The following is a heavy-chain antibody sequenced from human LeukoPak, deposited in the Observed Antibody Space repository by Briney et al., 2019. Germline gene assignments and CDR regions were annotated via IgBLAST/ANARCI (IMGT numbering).Heavy chain of an antibody. D-gene: IGHD6-13*01. J-gene: IGHJ6*02. CDR2: ISDDGSKK. CDR3: AKDSSSSNYYYGLDV. CDR1: GFTFSRYA. V-gene: IGHV3-30*04. Sequence: GKSLRLSCAASGFTFSRYAMHWVRQAPGQGLEWVSSISDDGSKKYYADSVKGRFTISRDNSKNTLSLQLNSLRGDDTGMYFCAKDSSSSNYYYGLDVWGQGTTVTVSS.